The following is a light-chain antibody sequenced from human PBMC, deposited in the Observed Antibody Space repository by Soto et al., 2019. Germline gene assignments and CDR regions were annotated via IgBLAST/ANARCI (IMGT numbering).Light chain of an antibody. CDR2: DVN. V-gene: IGLV2-11*01. CDR1: SSDVGGYNH. Sequence: QSALTQPRSVSESPGQSVTISYTGSSSDVGGYNHVSWYQHHPGKAPKLMIYDVNKRPSGVPDRFSGSKSGNTASLTISGLQAEDEGDYYCCSYAGDYTLAFGGRTKLTVL. CDR3: CSYAGDYTLA. J-gene: IGLJ2*01.